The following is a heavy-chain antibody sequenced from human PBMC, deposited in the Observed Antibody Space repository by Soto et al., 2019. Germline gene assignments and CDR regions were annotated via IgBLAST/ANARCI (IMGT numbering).Heavy chain of an antibody. V-gene: IGHV1-46*01. D-gene: IGHD3-16*02. CDR3: AREIRVNTRPVYYYYYGMDV. CDR1: GYTFTSYY. J-gene: IGHJ6*02. Sequence: ASVKVSCKASGYTFTSYYMHWVRQAPGQGLEWMGIINPSGGSTSYAQKFQGRVTMTRDTSTSTVYMELSSLRSEDTAVYYCAREIRVNTRPVYYYYYGMDVWGQGTTVTVYS. CDR2: INPSGGST.